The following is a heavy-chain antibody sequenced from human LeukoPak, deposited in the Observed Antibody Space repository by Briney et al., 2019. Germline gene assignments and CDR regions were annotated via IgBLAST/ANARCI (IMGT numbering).Heavy chain of an antibody. Sequence: SETLSLTCAVYGGSFSGYYWSWIRKPPGKGLEWIGYIYYTGSTNYNPSLKSRVTISVDTSKKQFSLNLSSVTAADTAVYYCARGWGVTAKFDYWGQGTLVTVSS. CDR2: IYYTGST. CDR3: ARGWGVTAKFDY. D-gene: IGHD2-21*02. J-gene: IGHJ4*02. CDR1: GGSFSGYY. V-gene: IGHV4-59*01.